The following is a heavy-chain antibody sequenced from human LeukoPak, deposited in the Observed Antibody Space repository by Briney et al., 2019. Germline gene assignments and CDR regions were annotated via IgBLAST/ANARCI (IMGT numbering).Heavy chain of an antibody. CDR3: AKDYCTNGVCYEDAFDI. V-gene: IGHV3-23*01. CDR2: ISGSTDST. D-gene: IGHD2-8*01. J-gene: IGHJ3*02. Sequence: GGSLRLSCAASGFTLSSYPMSWVRQAPGKGLEWVSDISGSTDSTYYADSVKGRFTIFRDNSNNMLYLQMNSLRPEDTAVYYCAKDYCTNGVCYEDAFDIWGQGIMVTVSS. CDR1: GFTLSSYP.